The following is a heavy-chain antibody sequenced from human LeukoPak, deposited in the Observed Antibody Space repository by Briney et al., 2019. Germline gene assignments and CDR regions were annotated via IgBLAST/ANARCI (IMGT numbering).Heavy chain of an antibody. CDR1: GGSISSSSYY. CDR2: IYYSGST. Sequence: SETLSLTCTVSGGSISSSSYYWGWIRQPPGKGLEWIGSIYYSGSTYYNPSLKSRVTISVDTSKNQFSLKLSSVTAADTAVYYCAGHWDPRAYYYDSSGYYTLDYWGQGTLVTVSS. V-gene: IGHV4-39*01. CDR3: AGHWDPRAYYYDSSGYYTLDY. J-gene: IGHJ4*02. D-gene: IGHD3-22*01.